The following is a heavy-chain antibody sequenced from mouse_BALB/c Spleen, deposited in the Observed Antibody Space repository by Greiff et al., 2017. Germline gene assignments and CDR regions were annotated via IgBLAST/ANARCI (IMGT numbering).Heavy chain of an antibody. CDR3: ARYSFDY. CDR2: ISDGGSYT. V-gene: IGHV5-4*02. Sequence: EVQVVESGGGLVKPGGSLKLSCAASGFTFSDYYMYWVRQTPEKRLEWVATISDGGSYTYYPDSVKGRFTISRDNAKNNLYLQMSSLKSEDTAMYYCARYSFDYWGQGTTLTVSS. D-gene: IGHD2-12*01. CDR1: GFTFSDYY. J-gene: IGHJ2*01.